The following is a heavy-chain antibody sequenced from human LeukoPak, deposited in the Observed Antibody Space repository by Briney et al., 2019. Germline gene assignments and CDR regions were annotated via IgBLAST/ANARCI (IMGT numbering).Heavy chain of an antibody. CDR1: GFTFSSYA. CDR2: ISGSGGST. D-gene: IGHD6-13*01. J-gene: IGHJ4*02. CDR3: ARGNVAAAGIHY. V-gene: IGHV3-23*01. Sequence: PGGSLRLSCAASGFTFSSYAMSWVRQAPGKGLEWVSAISGSGGSTYYADSVKGRFTISRDNAKNTLYLQMNSVRAEDTAVYYCARGNVAAAGIHYWGQGTLVIVSS.